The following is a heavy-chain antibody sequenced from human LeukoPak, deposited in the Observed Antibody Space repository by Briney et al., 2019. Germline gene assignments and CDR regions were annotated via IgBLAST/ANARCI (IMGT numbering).Heavy chain of an antibody. CDR2: ISGSGGST. CDR3: AASSGWLNFDY. D-gene: IGHD6-19*01. Sequence: GGSLRLSCAASGFNFGDYGMSWVRQAPGKGLEWVSAISGSGGSTYYADSVKGRFTISRDNSKNTLYLQMNSLRAEDTAVYYCAASSGWLNFDYWGQGTLVTVSS. J-gene: IGHJ4*02. CDR1: GFNFGDYG. V-gene: IGHV3-23*01.